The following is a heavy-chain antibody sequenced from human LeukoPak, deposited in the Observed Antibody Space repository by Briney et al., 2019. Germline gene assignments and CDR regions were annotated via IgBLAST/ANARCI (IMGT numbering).Heavy chain of an antibody. V-gene: IGHV1-8*01. D-gene: IGHD6-13*01. CDR3: ARVQAAAGHYYYYGMDV. CDR2: MNPNSGNT. Sequence: ASVKVSCKASGYTFTSYDINWVRQATGQGLEWMGWMNPNSGNTGYAQKFQGRVTMTRNTSISIAYMELSSLRSEDTAVYYCARVQAAAGHYYYYGMDVWGQGTTVTVSS. CDR1: GYTFTSYD. J-gene: IGHJ6*02.